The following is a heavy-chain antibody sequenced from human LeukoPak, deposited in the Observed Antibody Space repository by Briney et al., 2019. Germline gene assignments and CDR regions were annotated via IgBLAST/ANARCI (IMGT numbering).Heavy chain of an antibody. CDR2: IYYSGST. Sequence: SETLSLTCTVSGDSINKYFWSWLRQSPGKGLEWIGYIYYSGSTNYNPSLKSRVTISVDTSKNQFSLKLSSVTAADTAVYYCARLGDTNYYYMDVWGKGTTVTVSS. CDR3: ARLGDTNYYYMDV. CDR1: GDSINKYF. D-gene: IGHD3-10*01. J-gene: IGHJ6*03. V-gene: IGHV4-59*01.